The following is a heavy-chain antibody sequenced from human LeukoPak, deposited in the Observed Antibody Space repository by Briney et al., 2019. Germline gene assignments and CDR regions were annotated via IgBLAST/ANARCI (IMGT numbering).Heavy chain of an antibody. D-gene: IGHD2-21*01. Sequence: QPGGTLRLSCAASGFTFSSYGMSWVRQAPGKGLEWVSGISGSGVGTHYADSVKGRFTISRDNSKNTLYLQMNSLRAEDTAVYYCSTISSYYYMDVWGKGTTVTISS. J-gene: IGHJ6*03. V-gene: IGHV3-23*01. CDR3: STISSYYYMDV. CDR1: GFTFSSYG. CDR2: ISGSGVGT.